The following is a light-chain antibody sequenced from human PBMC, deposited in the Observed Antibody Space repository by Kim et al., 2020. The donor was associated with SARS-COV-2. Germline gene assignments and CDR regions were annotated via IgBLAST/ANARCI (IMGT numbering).Light chain of an antibody. Sequence: ASVKVTGLLSSGTSTYAIAWHQQQPEKGPRYLMKVDSDGSHNKGDGIPDRFSGSSSGAERYLTISSLQSEDEADYYCQTWDTGIRVFGGGTKVTVL. V-gene: IGLV4-69*01. CDR2: VDSDGSH. J-gene: IGLJ3*02. CDR3: QTWDTGIRV. CDR1: SGTSTYA.